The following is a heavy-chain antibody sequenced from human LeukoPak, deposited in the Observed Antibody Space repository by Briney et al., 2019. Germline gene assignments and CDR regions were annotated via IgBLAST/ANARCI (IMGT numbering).Heavy chain of an antibody. CDR2: ISSSSSYI. D-gene: IGHD4-17*01. Sequence: GRSLRLSCAASGFTFSSYSMNWVRQAPGKGLEWVSSISSSSSYIYYADSVKGRFTISRDDAKNSLYLQMNSLRAEDTAVYYCARGFTVTTRPDYWGQGTLVTVSS. CDR1: GFTFSSYS. CDR3: ARGFTVTTRPDY. J-gene: IGHJ4*02. V-gene: IGHV3-21*01.